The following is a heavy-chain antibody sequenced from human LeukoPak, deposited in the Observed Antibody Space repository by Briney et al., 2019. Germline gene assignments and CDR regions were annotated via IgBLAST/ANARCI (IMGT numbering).Heavy chain of an antibody. Sequence: GGSLRLSCAASGFTFDDYAMHWVRQAPGKGLEWVSGISWNSGSIGYADSVKGRFTISRDNAKNSLYLQMNSLRAEDMALYYCAKDIGAVAATGYFRHWGQGTLVTVSS. D-gene: IGHD6-19*01. CDR2: ISWNSGSI. V-gene: IGHV3-9*03. CDR1: GFTFDDYA. J-gene: IGHJ1*01. CDR3: AKDIGAVAATGYFRH.